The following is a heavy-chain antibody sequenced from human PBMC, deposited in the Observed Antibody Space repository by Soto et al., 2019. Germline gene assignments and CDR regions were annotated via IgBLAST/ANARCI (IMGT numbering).Heavy chain of an antibody. CDR3: AKETPSGGSYPYYFDY. CDR1: GITFSSYC. V-gene: IGHV3-30*18. D-gene: IGHD1-26*01. J-gene: IGHJ4*02. Sequence: PXGSLIISWASSGITFSSYCMHLVLQAPGKGLEWVAVISYDGSNKYYADSVKGRFTISRDNSKNTLYLQMNSLRAEDTAVYYCAKETPSGGSYPYYFDYWGQGTLVTVSS. CDR2: ISYDGSNK.